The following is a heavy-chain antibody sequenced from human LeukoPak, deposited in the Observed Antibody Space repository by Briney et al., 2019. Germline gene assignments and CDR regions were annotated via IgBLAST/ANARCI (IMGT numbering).Heavy chain of an antibody. CDR1: GYTFTSYG. J-gene: IGHJ4*02. CDR3: ARGDYYDSSGYYLPRPFDY. D-gene: IGHD3-22*01. CDR2: ISAYNGNT. Sequence: ASVTVSFKASGYTFTSYGISWVRQAPGQGLEWMGWISAYNGNTNYAQKLQGRVTMTTDTSTSTAYMELRSLRSDDTAVYYCARGDYYDSSGYYLPRPFDYWGQGTLVTVSS. V-gene: IGHV1-18*01.